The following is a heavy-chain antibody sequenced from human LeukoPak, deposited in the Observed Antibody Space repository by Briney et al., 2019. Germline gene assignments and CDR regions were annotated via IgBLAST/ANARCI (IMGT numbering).Heavy chain of an antibody. D-gene: IGHD3-10*01. V-gene: IGHV3-48*03. CDR1: GFTFSSYE. Sequence: EGSLRLSCAASGFTFSSYEMNWVRQAPGKGLEWVSYISSSGSTIYYADSVKGRFTISRDNAKNSLYLQMNSLRAEDTAVYYCARDDYYGSGRIDYWGQGTLVTVSS. J-gene: IGHJ4*02. CDR3: ARDDYYGSGRIDY. CDR2: ISSSGSTI.